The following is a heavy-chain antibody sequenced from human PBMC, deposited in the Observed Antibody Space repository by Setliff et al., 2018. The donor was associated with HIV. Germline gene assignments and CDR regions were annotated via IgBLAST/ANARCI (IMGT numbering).Heavy chain of an antibody. CDR3: TRLPNWTQGDYWGQGTLITVSSGESSHPLSCFPSGSPGDY. CDR1: GDSISSTTYH. Sequence: SETLSLTCTVSGDSISSTTYHWGWVRQPPGKGLEWIGSIYYSGITYYNPSLKRRLTISLDTSKNRFSLKVTSVTAADSAVYYCTRLPNWTQGDYWGQGTLITVSSGESSHPLSCFPSGSPGDYWGQGTLVTVSS. J-gene: IGHJ4*02. CDR2: IYYSGIT. V-gene: IGHV4-39*02. D-gene: IGHD1-1*01.